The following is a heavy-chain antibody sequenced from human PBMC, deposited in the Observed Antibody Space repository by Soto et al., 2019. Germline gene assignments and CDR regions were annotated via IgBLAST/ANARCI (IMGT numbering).Heavy chain of an antibody. J-gene: IGHJ4*02. CDR3: AKGAGGSCYTPGDY. CDR1: GFTFSSYA. D-gene: IGHD2-15*01. Sequence: EVQLLESGGGLVQPGGSLRHSCAASGFTFSSYAMSWVRQAPGKGLEWVSSIPGSGASTYYADSVKGRFTISRDNSKNTLFLQVSSLRAEDTAVYYCAKGAGGSCYTPGDYWGQGTLVTVSS. V-gene: IGHV3-23*01. CDR2: IPGSGAST.